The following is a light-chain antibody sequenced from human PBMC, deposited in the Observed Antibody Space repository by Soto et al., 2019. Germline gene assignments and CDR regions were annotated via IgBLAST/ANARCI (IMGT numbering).Light chain of an antibody. CDR1: QGISSW. CDR2: DAS. Sequence: DIQMTQSPSTLSASVGDRVTITCRASQGISSWLAWYQQKPGKAPKLLIYDASSLESGVPSRFSGSGSGTEFTLTISSLQPDDFATYYCQQYNSYSPPTFGQGTKLEIK. J-gene: IGKJ2*01. V-gene: IGKV1-5*01. CDR3: QQYNSYSPPT.